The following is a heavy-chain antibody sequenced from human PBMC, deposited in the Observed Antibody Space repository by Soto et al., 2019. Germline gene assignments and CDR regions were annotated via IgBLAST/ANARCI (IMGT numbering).Heavy chain of an antibody. Sequence: QVQLQESGPGLVKPSQTLSLTCTVSGGSISTVDYWWSWIRQSPDMGLEWIGHIYDGGRTYNNPSIERXXTXSXXRSKSQLSLTLSSVSAADTAVYYCARGPSGDKVDSWGQGTLVTVSS. CDR2: IYDGGRT. V-gene: IGHV4-30-4*01. CDR3: ARGPSGDKVDS. J-gene: IGHJ4*02. D-gene: IGHD7-27*01. CDR1: GGSISTVDYW.